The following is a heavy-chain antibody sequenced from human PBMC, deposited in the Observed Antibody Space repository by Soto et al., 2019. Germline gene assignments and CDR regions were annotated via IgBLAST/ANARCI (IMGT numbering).Heavy chain of an antibody. CDR1: AFTLSSYA. CDR2: LSGSGGST. J-gene: IGHJ5*02. CDR3: AKDACRGSCYVNVPWFDP. D-gene: IGHD2-15*01. V-gene: IGHV3-23*01. Sequence: PAGSLTLSCAASAFTLSSYAMSWVRQPPGKGLEWVSGLSGSGGSTSYADSVKCRFTISRDNSKTTLYLQRNSLRAEDTAVYYCAKDACRGSCYVNVPWFDPWGQGTLVTVSS.